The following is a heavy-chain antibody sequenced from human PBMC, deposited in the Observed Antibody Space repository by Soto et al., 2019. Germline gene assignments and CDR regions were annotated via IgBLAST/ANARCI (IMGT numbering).Heavy chain of an antibody. Sequence: SETLSLTCTVSGGSISSYYWSWIRQPPGKGLEWIGYIYYSGSTNYNPSLKSRVTISVDTSKNQFSLKLSSVTAADTAVYYCAKVPGPWRQGTLVTVSS. J-gene: IGHJ5*02. V-gene: IGHV4-59*01. CDR1: GGSISSYY. CDR2: IYYSGST. CDR3: AKVPGP.